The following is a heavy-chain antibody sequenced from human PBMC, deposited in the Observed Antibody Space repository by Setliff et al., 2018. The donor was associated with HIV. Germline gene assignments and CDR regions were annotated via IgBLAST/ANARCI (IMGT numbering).Heavy chain of an antibody. Sequence: SETLSLTCAVSGYSISGGYYWGWIRQPPGKGLEWIGNIFHTGTTYYNPSLKSRVTISVDTSKNHFSLILSSVTAADTAVYYSARRYCSGGSCYADPWGQGILVTVSS. CDR2: IFHTGTT. CDR3: ARRYCSGGSCYADP. V-gene: IGHV4-38-2*01. D-gene: IGHD2-15*01. CDR1: GYSISGGYY. J-gene: IGHJ5*02.